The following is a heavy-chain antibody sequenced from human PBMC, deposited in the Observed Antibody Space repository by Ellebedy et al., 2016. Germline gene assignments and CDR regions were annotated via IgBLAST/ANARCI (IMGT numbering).Heavy chain of an antibody. D-gene: IGHD5-12*01. J-gene: IGHJ6*02. V-gene: IGHV1-58*01. CDR3: ARVEAYSGQQGLYGMDV. CDR2: IVVGSGNT. CDR1: GFTFTSSA. Sequence: ASVKVSCKASGFTFTSSAVQWVRQARGQRLEWIGWIVVGSGNTNYAQKFQERVTITRDMSTSTAYMELSSLRSEDTAVYYCARVEAYSGQQGLYGMDVWGQGTTVTVSS.